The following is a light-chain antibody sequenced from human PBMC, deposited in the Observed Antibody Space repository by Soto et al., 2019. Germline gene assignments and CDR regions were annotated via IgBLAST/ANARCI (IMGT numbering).Light chain of an antibody. Sequence: DIQMTQSPSTLSASVGDRVTITCRASQNISRWLAWYQQKPGKAPKFLIYKASGLEIGVPSRFSGSGSGTEFTLTISSLQPDDFATYYCQQYHNYSPLTVGGGTKVEI. J-gene: IGKJ4*01. CDR3: QQYHNYSPLT. CDR1: QNISRW. CDR2: KAS. V-gene: IGKV1-5*03.